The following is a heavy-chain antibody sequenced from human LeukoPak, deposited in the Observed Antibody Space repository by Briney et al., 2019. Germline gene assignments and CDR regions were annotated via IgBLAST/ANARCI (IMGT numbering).Heavy chain of an antibody. CDR1: GFAFGSEA. Sequence: GGSLRLSCAVSGFAFGSEAMSWVRQSPARGLEWVASVSPGGGTTYYADHVRGRFTISRDNSNNTLYVQMNSLRAEDTAVYYCARDVLRSDGRYDILTGYYRYYFDYWGQGTLVTVPS. V-gene: IGHV3-23*01. D-gene: IGHD3-9*01. CDR2: VSPGGGTT. J-gene: IGHJ4*02. CDR3: ARDVLRSDGRYDILTGYYRYYFDY.